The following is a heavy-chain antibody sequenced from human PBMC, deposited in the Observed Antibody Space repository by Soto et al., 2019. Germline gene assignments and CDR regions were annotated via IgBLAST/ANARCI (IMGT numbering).Heavy chain of an antibody. CDR3: AKVASTYYYYYYMAV. Sequence: AGGSLRLSCAASGFTFDDYAMHWVRQAPGKGLEWVSGISWNSGSIGYADSVKGRFTISRDNAKNSLYLQMNSLRAEDTALYYCAKVASTYYYYYYMAVWGKGTTVTVSS. CDR1: GFTFDDYA. D-gene: IGHD2-15*01. J-gene: IGHJ6*03. CDR2: ISWNSGSI. V-gene: IGHV3-9*01.